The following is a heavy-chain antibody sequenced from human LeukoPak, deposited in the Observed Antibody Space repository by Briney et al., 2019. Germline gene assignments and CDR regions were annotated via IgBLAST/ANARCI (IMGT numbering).Heavy chain of an antibody. D-gene: IGHD6-13*01. CDR3: ARLTAAGYYYYYYYMDV. CDR2: VYPGDSDT. Sequence: GESLKISCKGSGYSFTSYWIGWVRQMPGKGLEWMGIVYPGDSDTRYSPSFQGHVTISADKSISTAYLQWSSLKASDTAMYYCARLTAAGYYYYYYYMDVWGKGTTVTVSS. V-gene: IGHV5-51*01. CDR1: GYSFTSYW. J-gene: IGHJ6*03.